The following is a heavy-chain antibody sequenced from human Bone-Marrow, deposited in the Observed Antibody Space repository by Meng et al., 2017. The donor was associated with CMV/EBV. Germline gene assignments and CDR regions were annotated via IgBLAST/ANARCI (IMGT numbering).Heavy chain of an antibody. J-gene: IGHJ4*02. D-gene: IGHD2-2*01. CDR2: ISYDGSNK. CDR1: GFTFSSYA. Sequence: GGSLRLSCAASGFTFSSYAMHWVRQAPGKGLEWVAVISYDGSNKYYADSVKGRFTISRDNSKNTLYLQMNSLRAEDTAVYYCASEPAAIPGALDYWGQGTLVTVSS. V-gene: IGHV3-30*04. CDR3: ASEPAAIPGALDY.